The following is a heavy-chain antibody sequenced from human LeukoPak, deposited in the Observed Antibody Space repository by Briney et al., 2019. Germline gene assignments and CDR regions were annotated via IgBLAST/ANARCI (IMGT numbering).Heavy chain of an antibody. Sequence: AGGSLRLSCAASGFTFSSYAMSWVRQAPGKGLEWVSAIGGSGGSTYYADSVKGRFTISRDNSKNTLYLQMNSLRAEDTAVYYCAAIAAAGTPFDYWGQGTLVTVSS. CDR2: IGGSGGST. D-gene: IGHD6-13*01. CDR1: GFTFSSYA. CDR3: AAIAAAGTPFDY. V-gene: IGHV3-23*01. J-gene: IGHJ4*02.